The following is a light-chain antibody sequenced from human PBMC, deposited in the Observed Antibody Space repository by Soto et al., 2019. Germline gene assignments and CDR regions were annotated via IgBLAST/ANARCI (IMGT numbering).Light chain of an antibody. CDR2: GAS. Sequence: IVLTQSPGTLSLSPGERATLSCRASQSVSSSYLTWYQQKPGQDPRLLIYGASSRATGIPDRFSGSVSGTDFTLTISRQEPEDFAVYYCQQYGSSPITFGQGTRLEIK. V-gene: IGKV3-20*01. CDR3: QQYGSSPIT. J-gene: IGKJ5*01. CDR1: QSVSSSY.